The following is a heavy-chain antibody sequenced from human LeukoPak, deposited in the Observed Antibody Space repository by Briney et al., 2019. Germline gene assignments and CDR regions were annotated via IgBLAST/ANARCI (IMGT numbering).Heavy chain of an antibody. CDR3: ARGKLTYYYDSSGYRP. V-gene: IGHV1-8*01. D-gene: IGHD3-22*01. CDR1: GYTFTSYD. Sequence: ASVKVSCKASGYTFTSYDINWVRQAPGQGLEWMGWMNPNSGNTGYAQKFQGRVTMTRNTSISTAYMELSSLRSEDTAVYYCARGKLTYYYDSSGYRPWGQGTLVTVSS. CDR2: MNPNSGNT. J-gene: IGHJ5*02.